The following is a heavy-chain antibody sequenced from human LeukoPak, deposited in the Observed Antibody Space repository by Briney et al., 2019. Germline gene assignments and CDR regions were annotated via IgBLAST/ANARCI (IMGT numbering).Heavy chain of an antibody. CDR1: GFTFSSYG. J-gene: IGHJ5*02. V-gene: IGHV3-30*03. CDR3: ASRSYP. CDR2: ISYDGSNK. Sequence: PGGPLRLSCAASGFTFSSYGMHWVRQAPGKGLEWVAVISYDGSNKYYADSVKGRFTISRDNSKNTLYLQMNSLRAEDTAVYYCASRSYPWGQGTLVTVSS.